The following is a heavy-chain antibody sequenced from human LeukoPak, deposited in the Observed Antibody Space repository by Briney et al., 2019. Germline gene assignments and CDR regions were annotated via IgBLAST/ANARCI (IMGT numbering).Heavy chain of an antibody. CDR3: ARVSTHVEMATIAYYFDY. V-gene: IGHV4-4*07. Sequence: PSETLSLTCTVSGGSISSYYWSWIRQPAGKGLEWIGRIYTSGSANYNPSLKSRVTMSVDTSKNQFSLKLSFVTAADTAVYYCARVSTHVEMATIAYYFDYWGQGTLVTVSS. CDR1: GGSISSYY. CDR2: IYTSGSA. J-gene: IGHJ4*02. D-gene: IGHD5-24*01.